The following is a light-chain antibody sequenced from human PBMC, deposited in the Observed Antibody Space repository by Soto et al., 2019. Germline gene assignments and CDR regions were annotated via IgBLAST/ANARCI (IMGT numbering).Light chain of an antibody. Sequence: QSVLTQPPSASGTPGQRVTISCSGSSSNIGSNTVSWYQHLPGTAPKLLIYSNNQRPSGVPDRFSGSKSGTSASLATSGLQSEDEADYYCAARDDTLNGLYVFGTGTKVTVL. CDR3: AARDDTLNGLYV. CDR2: SNN. V-gene: IGLV1-44*01. CDR1: SSNIGSNT. J-gene: IGLJ1*01.